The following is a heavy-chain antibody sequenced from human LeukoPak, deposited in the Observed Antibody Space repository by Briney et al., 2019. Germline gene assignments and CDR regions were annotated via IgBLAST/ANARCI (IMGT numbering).Heavy chain of an antibody. CDR3: ARSGYDILTGYSHNWFDP. J-gene: IGHJ5*02. CDR1: GGSISTFY. CDR2: IQTSGST. V-gene: IGHV4-4*09. D-gene: IGHD3-9*01. Sequence: SETLSLTCTVSGGSISTFYWSWIRQPPGKGLEWIGYIQTSGSTNYNPSLTSRATISVETSKNQFSLKLSSVTAADTAVYYCARSGYDILTGYSHNWFDPWGQGTLVTVSS.